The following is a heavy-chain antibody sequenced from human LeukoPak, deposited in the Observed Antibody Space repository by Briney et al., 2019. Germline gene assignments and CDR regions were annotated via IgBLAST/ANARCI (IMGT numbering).Heavy chain of an antibody. CDR1: GITFSSYW. Sequence: GGSLRLSCAVAGITFSSYWMHWVRQDPGRELLWVSRINTQGTYTNYADSVKGRFTTSRDNAKNTLYLQMSSLRADDTAVYYFAIDLGDYNDFWGQGTLVSVSS. J-gene: IGHJ4*02. CDR2: INTQGTYT. CDR3: AIDLGDYNDF. D-gene: IGHD2-15*01. V-gene: IGHV3-74*01.